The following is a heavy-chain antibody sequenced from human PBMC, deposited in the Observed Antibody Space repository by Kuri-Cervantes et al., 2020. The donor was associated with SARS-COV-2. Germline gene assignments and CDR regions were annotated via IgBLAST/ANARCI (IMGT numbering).Heavy chain of an antibody. CDR3: AREEGGELGEAFDY. CDR2: IDSSSYYI. Sequence: CAASGFTFSGYSMNWIRQAPGKGLEWVASIDSSSYYIYHADSVKGRLTISRDNAKTSLYLQMNSLKPEDTAVYYCAREEGGELGEAFDYWGQGALVTVSS. V-gene: IGHV3-21*01. CDR1: GFTFSGYS. D-gene: IGHD7-27*01. J-gene: IGHJ4*02.